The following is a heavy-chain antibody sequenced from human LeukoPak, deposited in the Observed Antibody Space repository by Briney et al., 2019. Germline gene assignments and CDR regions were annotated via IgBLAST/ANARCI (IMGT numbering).Heavy chain of an antibody. CDR1: GFTFSSYV. CDR3: ATDRGYSTFDY. Sequence: GGSLRLSCAASGFTFSSYVMHWVRQAPGKGLEWVANINQDGRTINYGDPVKGRFTISRDNARNSLYLQMTSLRAEDTALYYCATDRGYSTFDYWGQGTLVTVSS. J-gene: IGHJ4*02. V-gene: IGHV3-7*01. CDR2: INQDGRTI. D-gene: IGHD6-13*01.